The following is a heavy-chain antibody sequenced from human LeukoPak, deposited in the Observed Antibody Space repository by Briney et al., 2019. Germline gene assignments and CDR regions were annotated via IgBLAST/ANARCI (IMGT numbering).Heavy chain of an antibody. CDR2: IWYDGSNK. D-gene: IGHD2-2*01. V-gene: IGHV3-33*01. Sequence: GGSLRLSCAASGFTFSSYGMHWVRQAPGKGLEWVAVIWYDGSNKYYADSVKGRFTISRVNSKNTLYLQMNSLRAEDTAVYYCARDAGVVPAAMWENWFDPWGQGTLVTVSS. J-gene: IGHJ5*02. CDR3: ARDAGVVPAAMWENWFDP. CDR1: GFTFSSYG.